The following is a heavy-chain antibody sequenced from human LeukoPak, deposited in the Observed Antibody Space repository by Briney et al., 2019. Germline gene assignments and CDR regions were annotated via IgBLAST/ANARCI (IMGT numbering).Heavy chain of an antibody. D-gene: IGHD1-26*01. CDR1: GFTFSSYS. CDR3: ARVPLIVGAPYGMDV. CDR2: ISSSSSYI. V-gene: IGHV3-21*01. Sequence: PGGSLRLPCAASGFTFSSYSMNWVRQAPGKGLEWVSSISSSSSYIYYADSVKGRFTISRDNAKNSLYLQMNSLRAEDTAVYYCARVPLIVGAPYGMDVWGQGTTVTVSS. J-gene: IGHJ6*02.